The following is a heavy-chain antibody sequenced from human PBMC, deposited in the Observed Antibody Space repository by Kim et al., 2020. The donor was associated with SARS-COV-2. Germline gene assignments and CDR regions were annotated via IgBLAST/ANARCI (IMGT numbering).Heavy chain of an antibody. CDR2: VRAYRDYA. CDR3: VRHGGGDDY. D-gene: IGHD3-10*01. J-gene: IGHJ4*02. Sequence: ASVKVSCKASGYTFTTHYGISWVRQAPGQGLEWMSWVRAYRDYAEYAQKFQGRVTMTTDTSTSTAYMELRSLRSDDTALYYCVRHGGGDDYWGQGTLVTV. CDR1: GYTFTTHYG. V-gene: IGHV1-18*01.